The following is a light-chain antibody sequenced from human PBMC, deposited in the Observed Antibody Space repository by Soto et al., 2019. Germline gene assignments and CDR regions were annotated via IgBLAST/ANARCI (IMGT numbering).Light chain of an antibody. J-gene: IGLJ2*01. CDR2: GNT. V-gene: IGLV1-40*01. CDR1: SSNIGAGFD. Sequence: QSVLTQPPSVSGAPGQRVTFSCAGTSSNIGAGFDVHWYQHLPGTAPKLLIYGNTNRPSGVPDRFSGSKSGTSASLAITGLQAEDEADYYCQSFDKYLSAVVFGGGTQLTVL. CDR3: QSFDKYLSAVV.